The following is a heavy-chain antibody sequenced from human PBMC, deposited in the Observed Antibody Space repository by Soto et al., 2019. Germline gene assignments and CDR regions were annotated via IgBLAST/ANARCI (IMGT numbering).Heavy chain of an antibody. Sequence: EVQLVESGGGLVQPGGSLRLSCAASGFTFSSYSMNWVRQAPGKGLEWVSYISSNSSTIYYADSVKGRFTTSRDNAKKSLYLQMNSLRAEDTAVYYCASYSGYSSSNPRGNLPTYYYYMDVWGKGTTVTVSS. D-gene: IGHD6-13*01. CDR1: GFTFSSYS. CDR2: ISSNSSTI. V-gene: IGHV3-48*01. J-gene: IGHJ6*03. CDR3: ASYSGYSSSNPRGNLPTYYYYMDV.